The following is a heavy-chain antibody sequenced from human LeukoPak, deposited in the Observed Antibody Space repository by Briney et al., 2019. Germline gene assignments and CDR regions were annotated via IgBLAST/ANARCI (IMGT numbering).Heavy chain of an antibody. D-gene: IGHD6-19*01. CDR3: ARVSSSGWPVDY. J-gene: IGHJ4*02. CDR2: IYYSGST. CDR1: GGSISSYY. V-gene: IGHV4-59*01. Sequence: SETLSLTCTVSGGSISSYYWSWIRQPPGKGLEWIGYIYYSGSTNYNPSLKSRVTISVDTSKNQFSLKLSSVTAADTAVYYCARVSSSGWPVDYWGQGTLVTVSS.